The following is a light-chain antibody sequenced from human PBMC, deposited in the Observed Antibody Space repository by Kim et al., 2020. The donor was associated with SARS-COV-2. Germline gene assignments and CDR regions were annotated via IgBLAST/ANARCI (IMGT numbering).Light chain of an antibody. CDR1: SSNIGSNT. V-gene: IGLV1-44*01. CDR2: TDD. Sequence: ELTQPPSASGTPGQRVTISCSGSSSNIGSNTINWYQQFPGTAPQLLIDTDDRRPSGVSDRVSCSKSGTSASLAISALRSEDEADYYCATWDDSLDVWMFGGGTQLTVL. J-gene: IGLJ3*02. CDR3: ATWDDSLDVWM.